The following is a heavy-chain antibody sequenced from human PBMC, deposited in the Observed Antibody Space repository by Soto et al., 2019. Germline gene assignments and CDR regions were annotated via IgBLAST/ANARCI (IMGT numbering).Heavy chain of an antibody. D-gene: IGHD2-8*01. V-gene: IGHV1-2*04. CDR2: INPNSGGT. CDR3: ARGRMVYAPTERGFDY. J-gene: IGHJ4*02. Sequence: QVPLVQSGAEVKKPGASVKVSCKASGYTFTGYYMHWVRQAPGQGLEWMGWINPNSGGTNYAQKFQGWVTMTRDTSISTAYMELSRLRSDDTAVYYCARGRMVYAPTERGFDYWGQGTLVTVSS. CDR1: GYTFTGYY.